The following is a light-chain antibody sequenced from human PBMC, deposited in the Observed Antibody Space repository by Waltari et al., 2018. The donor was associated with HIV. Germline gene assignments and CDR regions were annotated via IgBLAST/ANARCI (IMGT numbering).Light chain of an antibody. J-gene: IGLJ3*02. CDR1: NSYVGGYGY. Sequence: QSVLTQPASVSGSPGQSITISCTGTNSYVGGYGYVSWYQQHPGKAPKILIYEVTHRPSGISSRFSGSKSGNTASMTISGLQAEDEADYYCSSYTATTAILFGGGTKVTVL. CDR2: EVT. CDR3: SSYTATTAIL. V-gene: IGLV2-14*01.